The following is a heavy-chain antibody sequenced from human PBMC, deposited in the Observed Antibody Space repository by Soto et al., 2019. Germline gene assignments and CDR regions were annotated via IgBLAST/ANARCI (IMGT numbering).Heavy chain of an antibody. J-gene: IGHJ6*02. D-gene: IGHD6-6*01. CDR3: VRQPLANLALYGMDV. CDR2: TYFRSKWNY. V-gene: IGHV6-1*01. Sequence: PSQTLSLTCAISGDSLSANNAAWNWIRQSPSRGLEWLGRTYFRSKWNYDYAESVKSRLTITPDTTNNQISLQLNSVIPEDAAVYYCVRQPLANLALYGMDVWGQGTTVTVSS. CDR1: GDSLSANNAA.